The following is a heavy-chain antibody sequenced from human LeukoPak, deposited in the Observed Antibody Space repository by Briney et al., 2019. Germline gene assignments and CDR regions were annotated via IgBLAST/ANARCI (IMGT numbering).Heavy chain of an antibody. J-gene: IGHJ5*02. CDR2: LSGSGGST. CDR1: GFTFSSYA. D-gene: IGHD2-21*02. Sequence: GGSLRLSCAASGFTFSSYAMSWVRQAPGKGLEWVSALSGSGGSTYYADSVKGRFTISRDNSKNTLYLQMNSLRAEDTAVYYCAKDLSVVTASNWFDPWGQGTLVTVSS. V-gene: IGHV3-23*01. CDR3: AKDLSVVTASNWFDP.